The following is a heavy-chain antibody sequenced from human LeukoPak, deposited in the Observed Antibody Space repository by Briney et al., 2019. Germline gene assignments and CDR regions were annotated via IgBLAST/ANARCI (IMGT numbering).Heavy chain of an antibody. D-gene: IGHD3-3*01. V-gene: IGHV4-39*07. CDR1: GGSISSSSDY. CDR3: ARDWYYDFWSGYPDAFDI. CDR2: IYYSGST. Sequence: SDTLSLTCTVSGGSISSSSDYWGWIRQPPGKGLEWIGSIYYSGSTYYNPSLKSRVTISVDTSKNQFSLKLSSVAAADTAVYYCARDWYYDFWSGYPDAFDIWVEGTMVTVSS. J-gene: IGHJ3*02.